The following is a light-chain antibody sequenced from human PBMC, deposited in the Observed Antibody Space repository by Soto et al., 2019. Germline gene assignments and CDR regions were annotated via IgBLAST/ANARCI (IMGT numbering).Light chain of an antibody. CDR3: QQRTDRPPWT. V-gene: IGKV3-11*01. CDR2: DAS. CDR1: QSIGLA. J-gene: IGKJ1*01. Sequence: EIVLTQSPSTLSFSPLERSTLSCRASQSIGLAIAWYQHKPGQAPRLLIFDASQRATGIPARFRGSGSGTDFTLSISSLEPEDFAVYYFQQRTDRPPWTFGQGTKVDIK.